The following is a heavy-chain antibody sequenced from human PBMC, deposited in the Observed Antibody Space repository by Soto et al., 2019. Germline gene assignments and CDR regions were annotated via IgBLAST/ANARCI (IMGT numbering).Heavy chain of an antibody. Sequence: QVELQQWGAGLLKPSETLSLTCDVYGGSFSGHYWSWIRQSPGKGLEWIGENTHSGRSSYNPSLKSRVTISVDTSKNQFSLELTSLPAADTAVYYCERGYLPGGNTFYFDYWGQGALVTVSS. V-gene: IGHV4-34*01. CDR3: ERGYLPGGNTFYFDY. J-gene: IGHJ4*02. CDR2: NTHSGRS. D-gene: IGHD2-15*01. CDR1: GGSFSGHY.